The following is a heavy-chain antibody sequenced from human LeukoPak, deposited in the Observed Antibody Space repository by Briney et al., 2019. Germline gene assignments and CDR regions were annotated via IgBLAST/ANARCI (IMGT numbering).Heavy chain of an antibody. CDR2: IYTSGST. J-gene: IGHJ3*02. D-gene: IGHD2-21*02. V-gene: IGHV4-61*02. CDR3: ARDGGFVVVTAPNAFDT. CDR1: GGSISSGSYY. Sequence: PSETLSLTCTVSGGSISSGSYYWSWIRQPAGKGLEWIGRIYTSGSTNYNPSLKSRVTISVDTSKNQFSLKLSSVTAADTAVYYCARDGGFVVVTAPNAFDTWGQGTMVTVSS.